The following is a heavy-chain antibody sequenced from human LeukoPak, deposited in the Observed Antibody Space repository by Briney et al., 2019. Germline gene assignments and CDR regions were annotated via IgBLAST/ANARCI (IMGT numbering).Heavy chain of an antibody. CDR1: GGASSGYY. D-gene: IGHD5-24*01. V-gene: IGHV4-34*01. Sequence: SETLSLTCAVYGGASSGYYGTWMRQAPGKGLEWIGEIDHQGSTNYNPSLKSRVTISVDTSKSQFSLRLSSVTAADTAVYYCAWARDGYLRYWGQGTLVSVSS. CDR3: AWARDGYLRY. J-gene: IGHJ4*02. CDR2: IDHQGST.